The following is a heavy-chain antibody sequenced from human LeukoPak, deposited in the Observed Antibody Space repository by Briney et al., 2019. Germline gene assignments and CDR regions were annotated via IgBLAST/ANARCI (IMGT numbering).Heavy chain of an antibody. CDR1: GGSISSYY. D-gene: IGHD3-3*01. V-gene: IGHV4-59*08. Sequence: SETLSLTCTVSGGSISSYYWSWIRQPPGKGLEWIGYIYYSGSTNYNPSLKSRVTISVDTSKNQFSLKLSSVTAADTAVYYCARGGYDFWSGYYFDAGDWHLDYWGQGTLVTVSS. J-gene: IGHJ4*02. CDR3: ARGGYDFWSGYYFDAGDWHLDY. CDR2: IYYSGST.